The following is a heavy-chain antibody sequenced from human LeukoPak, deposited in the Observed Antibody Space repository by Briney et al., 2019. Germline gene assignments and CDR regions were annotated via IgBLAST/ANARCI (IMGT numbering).Heavy chain of an antibody. CDR1: GYTFTSYA. CDR2: INAGNGNT. J-gene: IGHJ4*02. D-gene: IGHD3-10*01. V-gene: IGHV1-3*01. Sequence: ASVKVSCKASGYTFTSYAMHWVRQAPGQRLEWMGWINAGNGNTKYSQKFQGRVTITRDTSASTAYMELSSLRSEDTAVYYCARVRWFGELPPYYFDYWGQGTLVTVSS. CDR3: ARVRWFGELPPYYFDY.